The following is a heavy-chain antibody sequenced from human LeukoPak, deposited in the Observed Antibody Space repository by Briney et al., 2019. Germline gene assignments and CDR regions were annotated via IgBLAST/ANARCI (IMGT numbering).Heavy chain of an antibody. CDR3: VAREYYFDC. J-gene: IGHJ4*02. Sequence: GSPLRLPCAPSGFTYSSYRVHWLRHATGKALECVAVISYGGSINYYADSVKGRFTISRDNSKNTLYLQMNSLRAEDTAVYYWVAREYYFDCWGQGTLVTVAS. CDR1: GFTYSSYR. V-gene: IGHV3-30*03. CDR2: ISYGGSIN. D-gene: IGHD2-15*01.